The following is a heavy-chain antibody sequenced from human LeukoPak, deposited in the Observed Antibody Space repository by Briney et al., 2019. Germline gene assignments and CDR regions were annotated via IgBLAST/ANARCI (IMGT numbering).Heavy chain of an antibody. V-gene: IGHV1-2*06. D-gene: IGHD3-10*01. J-gene: IGHJ4*02. CDR2: INPNSGGT. Sequence: ASVKVSCKASGYTFTGYYLHWVRQAPGQGLEWMGRINPNSGGTNYAQKFQGRVTMTRDTSISTAYMELSRLTSDDTAVYYCAKDWKSGGEDYWGQGTLVTVSS. CDR3: AKDWKSGGEDY. CDR1: GYTFTGYY.